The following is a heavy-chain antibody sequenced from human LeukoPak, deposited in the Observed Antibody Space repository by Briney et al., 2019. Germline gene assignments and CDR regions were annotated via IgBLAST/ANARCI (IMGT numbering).Heavy chain of an antibody. CDR1: GYSFTNYW. CDR3: ARGGYGSGCSGREYFFDS. V-gene: IGHV5-51*01. Sequence: GESLKISCKASGYSFTNYWIGWVRQMPGKGLEWMGIIYPDDSDTRYNPPLYGQAIISVDRSTNTADLQWSRLKASDHGIYYCARGGYGSGCSGREYFFDSWGQGTLVPVSS. D-gene: IGHD3-10*02. J-gene: IGHJ5*01. CDR2: IYPDDSDT.